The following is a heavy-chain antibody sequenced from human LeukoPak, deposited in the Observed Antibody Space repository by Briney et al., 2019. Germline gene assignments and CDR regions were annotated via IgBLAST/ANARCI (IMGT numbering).Heavy chain of an antibody. CDR2: IIPILGIA. CDR1: GGTFSSYA. D-gene: IGHD3-22*01. CDR3: ARDRFYESSGYYIYYFDY. J-gene: IGHJ4*02. V-gene: IGHV1-69*04. Sequence: SVKVSCKASGGTFSSYAISWVRQAPGQGLEWMGRIIPILGIANYAQKFQGRVTITADKSTSTAYMELSSLRSEDTAVYYCARDRFYESSGYYIYYFDYWGQGTLVTVSA.